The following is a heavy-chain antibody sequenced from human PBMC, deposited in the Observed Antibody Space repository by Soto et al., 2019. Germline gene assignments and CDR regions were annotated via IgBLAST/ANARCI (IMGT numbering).Heavy chain of an antibody. CDR2: IYWNDDK. CDR3: AHFSYYYDSSGYPGY. CDR1: GFSLSTSGVG. V-gene: IGHV2-5*01. D-gene: IGHD3-22*01. Sequence: SGPTLVNPTQTLTLTCTFSGFSLSTSGVGLGWIRQPPGKALEWLALIYWNDDKRYSPSLKSRLTITKDTSKNQVVLTMTNMDPVDTATYYCAHFSYYYDSSGYPGYWGQGTLVTVSS. J-gene: IGHJ4*02.